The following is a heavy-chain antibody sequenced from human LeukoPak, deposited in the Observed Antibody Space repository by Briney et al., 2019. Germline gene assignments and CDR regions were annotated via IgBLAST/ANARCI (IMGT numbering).Heavy chain of an antibody. D-gene: IGHD6-13*01. CDR2: FDPEDGET. CDR3: ATEAIAARDGMDV. J-gene: IGHJ6*02. Sequence: ASVNVSCKVSGYTLTELSMHWVRQAPGKGLEWMGGFDPEDGETIYAQKFQGRVTMAEDTSTDAAYMELSSVRSEDTAVYYCATEAIAARDGMDVWGQGTTVTVSS. V-gene: IGHV1-24*01. CDR1: GYTLTELS.